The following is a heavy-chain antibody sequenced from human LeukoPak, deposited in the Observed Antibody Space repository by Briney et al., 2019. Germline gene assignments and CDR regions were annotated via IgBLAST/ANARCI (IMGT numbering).Heavy chain of an antibody. CDR1: GFTFSDYW. Sequence: GGSLRLSCVASGFTFSDYWMHWVRQAPGKGLEWVSAISGSGGSTYYADSVKGRFTISRDNSKNTLYLQMNSLRAEDTAVYYCAKDRIWEPHYFDYWGQGTLVTVSS. J-gene: IGHJ4*02. CDR2: ISGSGGST. D-gene: IGHD1-26*01. V-gene: IGHV3-23*01. CDR3: AKDRIWEPHYFDY.